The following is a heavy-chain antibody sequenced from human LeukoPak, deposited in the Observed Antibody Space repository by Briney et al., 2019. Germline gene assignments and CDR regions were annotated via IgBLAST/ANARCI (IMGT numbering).Heavy chain of an antibody. V-gene: IGHV3-7*04. J-gene: IGHJ4*02. D-gene: IGHD2-2*01. CDR1: GFAFGAYW. Sequence: GGSLRLSCAASGFAFGAYWMSWVRQAPGKEPEWVANIKPDGSEGSSVDSVKGRFTISRDNARNSLYLQMNSLRSEDTAVHYCARGSVVAANFDIWGQGTLVTVSS. CDR3: ARGSVVAANFDI. CDR2: IKPDGSEG.